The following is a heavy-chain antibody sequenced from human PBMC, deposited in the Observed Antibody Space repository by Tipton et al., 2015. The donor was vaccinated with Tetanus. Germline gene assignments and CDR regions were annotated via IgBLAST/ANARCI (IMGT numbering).Heavy chain of an antibody. CDR3: ARGLPREPFYFDY. CDR1: GGLLSTGGYS. V-gene: IGHV4-31*02. D-gene: IGHD1-26*01. J-gene: IGHJ4*02. CDR2: IYYYTERT. Sequence: LRLSCAVSGGLLSTGGYSWGWIRQPPGQGLEWIGYIYYYTERTSHTPSLDGRVGISVDTSKNHFSLRLTSVTAADTAVYYCARGLPREPFYFDYWGQGKQVIVSS.